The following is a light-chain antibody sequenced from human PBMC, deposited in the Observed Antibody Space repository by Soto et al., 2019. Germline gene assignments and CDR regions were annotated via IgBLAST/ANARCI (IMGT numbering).Light chain of an antibody. Sequence: DILMTQSPSTLSAGVGDRVTITCRASQRISTYLNWYQQKPGKAPTLLIYAASSLQSGVPSRFSGGGSGTDFTLTINTLQPEDFATYFCQQCYSSPRTFGQGTKVVIK. CDR2: AAS. V-gene: IGKV1-39*01. CDR1: QRISTY. J-gene: IGKJ1*01. CDR3: QQCYSSPRT.